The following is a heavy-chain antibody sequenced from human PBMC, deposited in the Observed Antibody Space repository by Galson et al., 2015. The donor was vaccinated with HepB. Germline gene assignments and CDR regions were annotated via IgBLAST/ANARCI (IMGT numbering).Heavy chain of an antibody. CDR2: IYYSGST. V-gene: IGHV4-59*01. CDR1: GGSISSYY. CDR3: ARGTTVTTGFDY. J-gene: IGHJ4*02. Sequence: LSLTCTVSGGSISSYYWSWIRRPPGKGLEWIGYIYYSGSTNYSPSLTSRATISVDTSKNQFSLNLSSVTAADTAVYYCARGTTVTTGFDYWGQGTLATVSS. D-gene: IGHD4-17*01.